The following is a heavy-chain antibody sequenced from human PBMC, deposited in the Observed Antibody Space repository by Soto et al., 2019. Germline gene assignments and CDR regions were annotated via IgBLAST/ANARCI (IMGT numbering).Heavy chain of an antibody. CDR3: TTGYYYDISGYSDY. Sequence: GGSLRLSCAASGFIFNNAWMNWVRQAPGKGLEWVGRIKSKTDGGKIDYAAPVKGRFTISRDDSKNMLYLQMNSLRTEDTAVYYCTTGYYYDISGYSDYWGQGTLVTVSS. CDR2: IKSKTDGGKI. D-gene: IGHD3-22*01. J-gene: IGHJ4*02. CDR1: GFIFNNAW. V-gene: IGHV3-15*07.